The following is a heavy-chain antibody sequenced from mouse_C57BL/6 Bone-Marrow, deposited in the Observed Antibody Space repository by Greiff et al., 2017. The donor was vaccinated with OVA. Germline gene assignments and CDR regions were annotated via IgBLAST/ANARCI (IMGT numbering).Heavy chain of an antibody. V-gene: IGHV1-74*01. CDR2: IHPSDSDT. CDR3: AMGSQATYYAMDY. D-gene: IGHD3-2*02. Sequence: VQLQQSGAELVKPGASVKVSCKASGYTFTSYWMHWVKQRPGQGLEWIGRIHPSDSDTNYNQKFKGKATLTVDKSSSTAYMQLSSLTSEDSAVYHCAMGSQATYYAMDYWGQGTSVTVAS. CDR1: GYTFTSYW. J-gene: IGHJ4*01.